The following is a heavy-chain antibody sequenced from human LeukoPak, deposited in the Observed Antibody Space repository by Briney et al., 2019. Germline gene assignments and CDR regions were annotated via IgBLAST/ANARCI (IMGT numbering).Heavy chain of an antibody. V-gene: IGHV3-30*02. CDR3: ARDRDSRSYYILY. CDR1: GFSFSSYG. CDR2: INYDGNNK. J-gene: IGHJ4*02. D-gene: IGHD3-10*01. Sequence: GGSLRLSCAASGFSFSSYGIHWVRQAPGKGLEWVAFINYDGNNKYFADSVKGRFTISRDNSKNTVYLEMNSLRDGDTAVYYCARDRDSRSYYILYWGQGTLVTASS.